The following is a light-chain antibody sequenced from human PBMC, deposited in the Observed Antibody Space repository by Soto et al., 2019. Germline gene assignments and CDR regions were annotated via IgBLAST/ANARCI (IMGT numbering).Light chain of an antibody. J-gene: IGLJ3*02. Sequence: QSALTQPASVSGSPGQSITISCTGTSSDVGDYDYVSWYQQHPGKAPKLVIYDVSNWPSGVSNRFSGSKSVNTASLTISGLHAEDEADYYCGSYTTSNSLVFGGGTQLTVL. CDR3: GSYTTSNSLV. CDR1: SSDVGDYDY. CDR2: DVS. V-gene: IGLV2-14*01.